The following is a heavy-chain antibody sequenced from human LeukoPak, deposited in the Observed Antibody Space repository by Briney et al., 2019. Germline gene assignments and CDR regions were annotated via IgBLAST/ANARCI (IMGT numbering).Heavy chain of an antibody. J-gene: IGHJ4*02. CDR3: ARGGGVGAPSGLDY. Sequence: GGSLRLSCAASGFTFSSYAMHWVRQAPGKGLEWVAVISYDGSNKYYADSVKGRFTISRDNSKNTLYLQMNSLRAEDTAVYYCARGGGVGAPSGLDYWGQGTLATVSS. CDR2: ISYDGSNK. CDR1: GFTFSSYA. V-gene: IGHV3-30-3*01. D-gene: IGHD1-26*01.